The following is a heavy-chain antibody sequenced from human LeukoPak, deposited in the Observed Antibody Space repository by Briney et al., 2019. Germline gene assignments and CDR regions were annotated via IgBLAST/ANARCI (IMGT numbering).Heavy chain of an antibody. Sequence: ASVKVSCKASGYSCIGFYLHLVRHAPGQGLEWVGWINPNSGDTKSAQKFQGRVTMTRDTSTSTVYMELSSLRSEDTAVYYCAIVYGIAAAYYFDYWGQGTLVTVSS. D-gene: IGHD6-13*01. J-gene: IGHJ4*02. CDR2: INPNSGDT. V-gene: IGHV1-2*02. CDR1: GYSCIGFY. CDR3: AIVYGIAAAYYFDY.